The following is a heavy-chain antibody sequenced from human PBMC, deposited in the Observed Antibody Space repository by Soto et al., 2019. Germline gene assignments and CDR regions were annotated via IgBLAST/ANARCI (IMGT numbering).Heavy chain of an antibody. J-gene: IGHJ4*02. CDR1: GYTFTGYD. Sequence: QVQLVQSGAEVKKPGASVKVSAKASGYTFTGYDINWGRRATGQGLEGMGWMNPNSGNTGYAQKFQGRVTMTRNTSISTAYMELSSLRSEDTAVYYCARERSSGWYVDYWGQGTLVTVSS. CDR2: MNPNSGNT. D-gene: IGHD6-19*01. V-gene: IGHV1-8*01. CDR3: ARERSSGWYVDY.